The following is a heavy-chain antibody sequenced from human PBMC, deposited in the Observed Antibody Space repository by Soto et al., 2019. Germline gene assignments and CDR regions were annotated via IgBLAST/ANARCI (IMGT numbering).Heavy chain of an antibody. J-gene: IGHJ5*02. V-gene: IGHV4-34*01. CDR2: INHSGST. D-gene: IGHD2-15*01. CDR1: GGSFSGYY. Sequence: SETLSLTCAVYGGSFSGYYWSWIRQPPGKGLEWIGEINHSGSTNYNPSLKSRVAISVDTSKNQFSLKLSSVTAADTAVYYCARGYCIGSICYRPYWFAPWGKGTLVTVSS. CDR3: ARGYCIGSICYRPYWFAP.